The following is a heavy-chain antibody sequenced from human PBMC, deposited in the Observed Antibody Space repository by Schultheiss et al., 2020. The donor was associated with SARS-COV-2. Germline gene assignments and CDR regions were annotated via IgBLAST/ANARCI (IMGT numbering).Heavy chain of an antibody. CDR2: IHQSGNT. Sequence: SETLSLTCVVSGGSISSSRNWWSWVRQSPEKGLEWIGEIHQSGNTKYNPALKSRVTISVDTSKNQFSLKLSSVTAADTAVYYCARGSGSYGGWGDYWGQGTLVTVSS. V-gene: IGHV4-4*02. CDR3: ARGSGSYGGWGDY. J-gene: IGHJ4*02. D-gene: IGHD1-26*01. CDR1: GGSISSSRNW.